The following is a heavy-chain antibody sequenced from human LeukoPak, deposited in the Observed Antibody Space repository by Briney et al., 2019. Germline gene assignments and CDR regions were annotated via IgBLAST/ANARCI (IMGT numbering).Heavy chain of an antibody. CDR1: GDSISTSY. V-gene: IGHV4-4*07. J-gene: IGHJ5*01. CDR3: ARDRYTWHDRDWFDS. D-gene: IGHD1-20*01. Sequence: PSETLSLTCTVSGDSISTSYWSWIRQPAGKRMEWIGRIFASGETNYNHSLESRVIMSRDTSNNQFFLRLTSVTAADTAVYYCARDRYTWHDRDWFDSWGQGTLVTVSS. CDR2: IFASGET.